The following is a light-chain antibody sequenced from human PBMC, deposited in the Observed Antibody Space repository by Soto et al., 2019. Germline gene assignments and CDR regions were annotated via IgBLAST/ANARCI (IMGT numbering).Light chain of an antibody. J-gene: IGKJ5*01. CDR1: QSVTSRY. CDR3: QQYVTSAIT. V-gene: IGKV3-20*01. Sequence: IVLTQSPGTLSLSPGARATLSCRASQSVTSRYLAWYQQKPGQAPRLLMSGASTRAAGIPDRFSGDGSGTDLTITISRLEPEDVEVYYGQQYVTSAITFGQGTRLEIK. CDR2: GAS.